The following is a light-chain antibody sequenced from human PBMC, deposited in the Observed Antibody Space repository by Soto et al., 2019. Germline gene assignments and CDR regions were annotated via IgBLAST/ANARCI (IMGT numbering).Light chain of an antibody. J-gene: IGKJ1*01. CDR2: DAS. CDR1: QSVSNY. V-gene: IGKV3-11*01. Sequence: EIVLTQSPATLSLSPGERATLSCRASQSVSNYVDWYQQKPGQTPRLLIYDASNRATGTPARFSGSGSGTDFTLTISSLEPEDFAIYYCQQRTHWPPWTFGQGTKVDI. CDR3: QQRTHWPPWT.